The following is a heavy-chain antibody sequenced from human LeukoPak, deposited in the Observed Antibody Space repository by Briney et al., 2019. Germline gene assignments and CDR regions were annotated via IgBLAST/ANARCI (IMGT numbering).Heavy chain of an antibody. CDR1: GFTFSSYG. D-gene: IGHD3-10*01. CDR3: AKDYYYGSGSYQADY. Sequence: GGSLRLSCAASGFTFSSYGMSWVRQAPGKGLEWVSVISGSGGSTYYADSVKGRFTISRDNSKNTLYLQMNSLRAEDTAVYYCAKDYYYGSGSYQADYWGQGTLVTVSS. J-gene: IGHJ4*02. CDR2: ISGSGGST. V-gene: IGHV3-23*01.